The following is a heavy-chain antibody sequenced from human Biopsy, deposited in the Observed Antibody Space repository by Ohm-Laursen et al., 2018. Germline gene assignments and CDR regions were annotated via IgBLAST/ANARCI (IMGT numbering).Heavy chain of an antibody. CDR3: TRGGYYYDSLAYYYWFDP. J-gene: IGHJ5*02. V-gene: IGHV1-2*02. D-gene: IGHD3-22*01. Sequence: GSSVKVSCKASGYTFTGYHVHWVRQAPGQGLEWMGWINAKTGDTNYAQKFQGRVTMTRDTSISTAYVDLSSLRSDGTAVYYCTRGGYYYDSLAYYYWFDPWGQGTLVTASS. CDR2: INAKTGDT. CDR1: GYTFTGYH.